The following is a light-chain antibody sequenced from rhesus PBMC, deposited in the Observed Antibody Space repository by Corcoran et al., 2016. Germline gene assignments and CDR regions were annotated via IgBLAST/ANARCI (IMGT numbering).Light chain of an antibody. CDR3: PPLSPPPFT. V-gene: IGKV1-32*04. CDR1: QGISSY. J-gene: IGKJ3*01. CDR2: YAN. Sequence: DIQMSQSPSSLSASVGDRVTITCRASQGISSYLNWYQQKPGKAPKLLIYYANSLASGVPSRFSGSGSGTDFTLTISSRQPEDFATYYFPPLSPPPFTFCPVTKLDIK.